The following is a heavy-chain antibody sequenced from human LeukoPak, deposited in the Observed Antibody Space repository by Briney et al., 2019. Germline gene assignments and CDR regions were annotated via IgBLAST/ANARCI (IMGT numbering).Heavy chain of an antibody. CDR1: GGSISSYY. V-gene: IGHV4-4*07. CDR2: IYTSGST. CDR3: ARDRKGCSSTSCYDRGDAFDI. D-gene: IGHD2-2*01. Sequence: SETLSLTCTVSGGSISSYYWSWIRQPAGKGLEWIGRIYTSGSTNYNPSLKSRVTISVDTSKNQFSLKLSSVTAADTAVYYCARDRKGCSSTSCYDRGDAFDIWGQGTIVTVSS. J-gene: IGHJ3*02.